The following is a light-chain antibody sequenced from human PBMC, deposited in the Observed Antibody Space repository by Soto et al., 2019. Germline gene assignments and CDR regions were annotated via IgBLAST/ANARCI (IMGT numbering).Light chain of an antibody. CDR2: DAS. CDR3: QQRLDLPIT. V-gene: IGKV3-11*01. J-gene: IGKJ4*01. Sequence: EIVLTQSPATLSLSPGERATLSCRAGRSVKNYLAWYQQKPGQAPRLLIHDASNRATGIPVRFSGSGSGTVFTLTISSLAPEDFAVYYCQQRLDLPITFGGGTKVDIK. CDR1: RSVKNY.